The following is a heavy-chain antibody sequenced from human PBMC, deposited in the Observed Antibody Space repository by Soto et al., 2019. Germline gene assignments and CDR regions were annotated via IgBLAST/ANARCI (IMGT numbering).Heavy chain of an antibody. Sequence: SETLSLTCTVSGVSIRSDNYYWSWIRQHPGKGLEWIGYIYYSGSSHYNPSLKSRITISVDTSKNQFSLKLNSVTSADTAVYYCARVDSNYGAYYFDFWGQGTLVTVSS. V-gene: IGHV4-31*03. CDR3: ARVDSNYGAYYFDF. J-gene: IGHJ4*02. CDR2: IYYSGSS. CDR1: GVSIRSDNYY. D-gene: IGHD4-4*01.